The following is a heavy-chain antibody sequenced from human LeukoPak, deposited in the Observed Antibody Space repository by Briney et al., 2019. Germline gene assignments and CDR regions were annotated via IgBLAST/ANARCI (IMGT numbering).Heavy chain of an antibody. D-gene: IGHD6-19*01. CDR3: AKDIRSSGWSKYPDY. V-gene: IGHV3-23*01. J-gene: IGHJ4*02. CDR2: ISGSGGST. CDR1: RFTLCSYA. Sequence: GGPRPSCAAPRFTLCSYAISVGRPAPGKGVELGSTISGSGGSTYYADSVKGRFTISRDNSKNTLYLQMNSLRAEDTAVYYCAKDIRSSGWSKYPDYWGQGTLVTVSS.